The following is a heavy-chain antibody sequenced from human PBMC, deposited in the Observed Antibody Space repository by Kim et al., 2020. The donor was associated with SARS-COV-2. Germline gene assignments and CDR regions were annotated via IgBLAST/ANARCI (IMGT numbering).Heavy chain of an antibody. J-gene: IGHJ4*02. Sequence: GGSLRLSCAASGFTFSSYAMSWVRQAPGKGLEWVSAISGSGGSTYYADSVKGRFTISRDNSKNTLYLQMNSLRAEDTAVYYCAKSFTRGYSYGSGNYFDYWGQGTLVTVSS. CDR2: ISGSGGST. V-gene: IGHV3-23*01. D-gene: IGHD5-18*01. CDR1: GFTFSSYA. CDR3: AKSFTRGYSYGSGNYFDY.